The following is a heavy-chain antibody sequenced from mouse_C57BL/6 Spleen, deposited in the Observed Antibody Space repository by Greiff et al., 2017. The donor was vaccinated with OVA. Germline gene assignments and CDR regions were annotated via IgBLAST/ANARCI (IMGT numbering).Heavy chain of an antibody. Sequence: QVHLQQSGAELVRPGTSVKVSCKASGYAFTNYLIEWVKQRPGQGLEWIGVINPGSGGTNYNEKFKGKATLTADKSSSTAYMQLSSLTSEDSAVYFCARDYSNSHYFDYWGQGTTLTVSS. D-gene: IGHD2-5*01. CDR1: GYAFTNYL. V-gene: IGHV1-54*01. CDR3: ARDYSNSHYFDY. CDR2: INPGSGGT. J-gene: IGHJ2*01.